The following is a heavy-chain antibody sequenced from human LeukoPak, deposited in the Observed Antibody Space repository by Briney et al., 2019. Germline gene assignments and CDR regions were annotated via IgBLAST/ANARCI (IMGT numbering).Heavy chain of an antibody. CDR2: INHSGST. CDR1: GGSFSGYY. J-gene: IGHJ6*04. Sequence: TSETLSLTCAVYGGSFSGYYWSWIRHPPGKGLEWIGEINHSGSTNYNPSLKSRVTISVDTPKNQFSLKLSSVTAADTAVYYCARGSTWDVWGKGTTVTVSS. V-gene: IGHV4-34*01. CDR3: ARGSTWDV.